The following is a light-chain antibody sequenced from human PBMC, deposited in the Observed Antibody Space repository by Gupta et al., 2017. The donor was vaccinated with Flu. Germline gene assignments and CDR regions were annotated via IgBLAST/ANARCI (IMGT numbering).Light chain of an antibody. Sequence: GDRVTIHCRASQSISTWLAWYQQKPGKAPKLLIYKASSLEGGVPSRFSGSGSGTEFTLTISSLQPDDFATYSCQQYSSHTWTFGQGTKVEIK. CDR1: QSISTW. V-gene: IGKV1-5*03. CDR3: QQYSSHTWT. CDR2: KAS. J-gene: IGKJ1*01.